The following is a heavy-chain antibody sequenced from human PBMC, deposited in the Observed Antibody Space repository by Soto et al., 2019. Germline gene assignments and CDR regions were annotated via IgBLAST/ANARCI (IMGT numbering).Heavy chain of an antibody. J-gene: IGHJ4*02. D-gene: IGHD1-7*01. V-gene: IGHV5-51*01. CDR3: ARGRVSPRTFDY. CDR2: IYPSDSDT. Sequence: PGESLKISCKGSGYNFAGYWIAWVRQMPGKGLELMGIIYPSDSDTRYRPSFQGQVTISADKSISSAYLQWSSLRASDTAMYYCARGRVSPRTFDYRGQGTPVTGSS. CDR1: GYNFAGYW.